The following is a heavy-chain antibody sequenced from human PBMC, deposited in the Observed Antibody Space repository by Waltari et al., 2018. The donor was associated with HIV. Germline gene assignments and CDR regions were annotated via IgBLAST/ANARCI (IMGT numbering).Heavy chain of an antibody. V-gene: IGHV3-9*01. J-gene: IGHJ4*02. CDR2: FNWNYAT. CDR3: AKDILSRQYVLKGSFDT. CDR1: GFTFSDYA. Sequence: EVHLVESGGGLVQPGRSLRLSCVASGFTFSDYAMHWVRQAPGRGPGGVAGFNWNYATSYADSVNGRFTISRDNARDSLFLQMDTLRPEDTALYYCAKDILSRQYVLKGSFDTWGQGVLVTVSS. D-gene: IGHD2-15*01.